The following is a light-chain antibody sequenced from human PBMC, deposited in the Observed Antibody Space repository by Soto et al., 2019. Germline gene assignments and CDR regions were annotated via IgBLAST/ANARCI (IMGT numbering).Light chain of an antibody. CDR1: SGDVGKYNL. V-gene: IGLV2-23*01. CDR2: QGY. Sequence: QSVFTQPSSVSGSPGQSISICCTGTSGDVGKYNLVSWYQQHPGKAPKVMILQGYKRPSGVSNRFSGSKFGNPASLTISGLQAEDEAEYYCCAYAATSTYVFGTATKVTVL. J-gene: IGLJ1*01. CDR3: CAYAATSTYV.